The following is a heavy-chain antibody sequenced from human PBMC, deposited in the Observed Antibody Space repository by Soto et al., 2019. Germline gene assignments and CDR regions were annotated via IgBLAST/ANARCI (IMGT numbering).Heavy chain of an antibody. V-gene: IGHV1-69*01. CDR3: ARVLVGATYFDY. D-gene: IGHD1-26*01. CDR2: IVPIFGTG. CDR1: GGTFSDYA. J-gene: IGHJ4*02. Sequence: QVLLVQSGAEVKKPGSSVKVSCKASGGTFSDYAISWVRQAPGHGLEWMGGIVPIFGTGNHAQKFQGRVTVTADESTSTAYMELSSLRSEDTAVYYCARVLVGATYFDYWGQGTLVNVSS.